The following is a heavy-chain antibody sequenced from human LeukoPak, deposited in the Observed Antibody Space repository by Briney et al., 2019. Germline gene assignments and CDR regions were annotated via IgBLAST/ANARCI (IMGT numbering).Heavy chain of an antibody. V-gene: IGHV4-59*08. CDR1: GGSISSYY. CDR2: IYYSGST. CDR3: ARPRIVGADYWYFDL. J-gene: IGHJ2*01. Sequence: PSETLSLTCTVSGGSISSYYWSWIRQPPGKGLEWIGYIYYSGSTNYNPSLKSRVTISVDTSKNQFSLKLSSGTAADTAVYYCARPRIVGADYWYFDLWGRGTLVTVSS. D-gene: IGHD1-26*01.